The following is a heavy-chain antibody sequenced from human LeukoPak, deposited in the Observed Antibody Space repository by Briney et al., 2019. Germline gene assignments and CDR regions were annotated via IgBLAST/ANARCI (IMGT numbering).Heavy chain of an antibody. CDR2: ISSSSSYI. CDR1: EFSVSHNY. J-gene: IGHJ6*02. D-gene: IGHD3-9*01. V-gene: IGHV3-21*01. CDR3: ARENDILTYGMDV. Sequence: GGSLRLSCAASEFSVSHNYMSWVRQAPGKGLEWVSSISSSSSYIYYADSVKGRFTISRDNAKNSLYLQMNSLRAEDTAVYYCARENDILTYGMDVWGQGTTVTVSS.